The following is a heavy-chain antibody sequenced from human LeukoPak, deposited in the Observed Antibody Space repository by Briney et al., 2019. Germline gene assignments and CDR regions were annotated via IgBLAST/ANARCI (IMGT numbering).Heavy chain of an antibody. D-gene: IGHD3/OR15-3a*01. CDR2: IYYSGNT. CDR3: ARQTGSGLFILP. V-gene: IGHV4-39*01. Sequence: PSETLSLTCTVSGVSISSSNSYWGWIRQPPGEGLEWIGSIYYSGNTYYNASLKSQVSISIDTSKNQFSLRLTSVTAADTAVYYCARQTGSGLFILPGGQGTLVTVSS. CDR1: GVSISSSNSY. J-gene: IGHJ4*02.